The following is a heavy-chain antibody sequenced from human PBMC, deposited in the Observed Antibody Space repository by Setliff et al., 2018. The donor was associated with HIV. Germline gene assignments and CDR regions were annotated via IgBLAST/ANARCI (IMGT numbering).Heavy chain of an antibody. Sequence: GGSLRLSCAASGFSFRSYAVSWVRQAPGKGLEWVSVISGSGDITYYRESVKGRFTVSRDNSSNTVYLQMNSLRAEDTAMYYCAKTQTVITVYGPFDSWGQGTPVTVPS. CDR1: GFSFRSYA. CDR3: AKTQTVITVYGPFDS. CDR2: ISGSGDIT. D-gene: IGHD4-4*01. J-gene: IGHJ4*02. V-gene: IGHV3-23*01.